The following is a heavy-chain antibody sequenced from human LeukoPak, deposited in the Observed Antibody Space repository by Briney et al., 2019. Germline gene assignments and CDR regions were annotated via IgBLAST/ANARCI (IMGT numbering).Heavy chain of an antibody. CDR2: INPNSGGT. CDR3: ARRVNRYSSGWDYFDY. CDR1: GYTFTGYY. Sequence: ASVKVSCKASGYTFTGYYMHWVRQAPGQGLEWMGWINPNSGGTNYAQKFQGRVTMTRDTSISTAYMELSRLRSDDTAVYYCARRVNRYSSGWDYFDYWGQGTLVTVSS. D-gene: IGHD6-19*01. V-gene: IGHV1-2*02. J-gene: IGHJ4*02.